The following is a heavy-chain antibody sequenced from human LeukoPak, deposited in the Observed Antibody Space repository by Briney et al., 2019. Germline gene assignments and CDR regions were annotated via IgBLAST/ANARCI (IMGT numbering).Heavy chain of an antibody. J-gene: IGHJ6*03. Sequence: PGGSLRLSCAASGFAFSSYWMHWVRQAPGKGLVWVSRVNSDGSSTRDADSVKGRFTVSRDNSKNTLYLQMKSLRAEDTAVYYCAKGGGYEAQYYYYYLDVWGKGTTVTISS. D-gene: IGHD5-12*01. CDR1: GFAFSSYW. V-gene: IGHV3-74*01. CDR2: VNSDGSST. CDR3: AKGGGYEAQYYYYYLDV.